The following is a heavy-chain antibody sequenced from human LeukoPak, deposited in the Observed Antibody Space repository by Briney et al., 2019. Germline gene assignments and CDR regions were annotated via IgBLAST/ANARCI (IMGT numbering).Heavy chain of an antibody. J-gene: IGHJ4*02. CDR2: INPNSGDT. V-gene: IGHV1-2*02. CDR3: ARSLISSSWYRSDY. D-gene: IGHD6-13*01. CDR1: GYTFSDYY. Sequence: ASVKVSCKTSGYTFSDYYIHWIRQAPGQGLEWVGWINPNSGDTDYAQKFQGRVTMTRDTSISTAFMELSSLRSDDTAVYYCARSLISSSWYRSDYWGQGTLVTVSS.